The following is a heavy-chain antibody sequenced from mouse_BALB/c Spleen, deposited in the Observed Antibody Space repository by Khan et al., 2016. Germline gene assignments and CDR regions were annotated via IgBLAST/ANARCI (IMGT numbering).Heavy chain of an antibody. CDR2: ISSGSSAI. V-gene: IGHV5-17*02. J-gene: IGHJ2*01. Sequence: EVELVESGGGLVQPGGSRKLSCAASGFTFSSFGMHWVRQAPEKGLEWVAFISSGSSAIYYADTVKGRFTISRDNPKHTLFLQMTSLRSEDTAMYYCGRGDYWGQGTTLTVSS. CDR1: GFTFSSFG. CDR3: GRGDY.